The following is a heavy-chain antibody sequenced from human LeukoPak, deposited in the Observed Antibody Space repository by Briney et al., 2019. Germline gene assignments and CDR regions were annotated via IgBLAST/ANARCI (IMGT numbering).Heavy chain of an antibody. J-gene: IGHJ4*02. CDR2: IRYDGSKK. Sequence: GRSLRLSCAVSGFTFSSYGMHWVRQAPGKGLEWVAVIRYDGSKKYYADSVKGRFTISRDNSKNTLYLQMNSLRAEDTAVYYCARGPGYTYGLGFDYWGQGTLVTVSS. D-gene: IGHD5-18*01. V-gene: IGHV3-33*01. CDR3: ARGPGYTYGLGFDY. CDR1: GFTFSSYG.